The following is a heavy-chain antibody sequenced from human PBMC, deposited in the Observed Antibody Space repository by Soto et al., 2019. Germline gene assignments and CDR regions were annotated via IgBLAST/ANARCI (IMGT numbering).Heavy chain of an antibody. J-gene: IGHJ5*02. Sequence: SETLSLTCTVSGGSISSSSYYWGWIRQPPGKGLEWIGSIYYSGSTYYNPSLKSRVTISVDTSKNQFSLKLSSVTAADTAVYYCARVLVDTAMVTVWFDPWGQGTLVTIS. CDR2: IYYSGST. CDR3: ARVLVDTAMVTVWFDP. D-gene: IGHD5-18*01. CDR1: GGSISSSSYY. V-gene: IGHV4-39*01.